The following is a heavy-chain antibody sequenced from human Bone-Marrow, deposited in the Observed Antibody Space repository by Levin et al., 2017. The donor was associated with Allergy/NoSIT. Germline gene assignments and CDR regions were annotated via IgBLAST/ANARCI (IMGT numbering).Heavy chain of an antibody. CDR2: VIPNFRIS. Sequence: KISCKSSGGTFSRHAVSWVRHAPGQGPEWMGGVIPNFRISNYAQKFQGRVTMTADESTGTGYMELRSLTSEDTAIYYCVEQGGYSFDDWGPGTLVTVSS. CDR1: GGTFSRHA. V-gene: IGHV1-69*01. CDR3: VEQGGYSFDD. D-gene: IGHD5-12*01. J-gene: IGHJ4*02.